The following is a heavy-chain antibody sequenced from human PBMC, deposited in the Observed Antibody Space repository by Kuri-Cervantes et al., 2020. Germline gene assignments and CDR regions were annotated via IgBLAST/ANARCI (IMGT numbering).Heavy chain of an antibody. J-gene: IGHJ5*02. CDR2: INSDGSST. D-gene: IGHD6-13*01. CDR3: ARERRAGTPGWFDP. Sequence: GGSRRLSWAASGFTFSSYAMSWVRQAPGKGLVWVSRINSDGSSTSYADSVKGRFTICIDNAKNTLYLQMNRLRAEDTAVYYCARERRAGTPGWFDPWGQGTLVTVSS. CDR1: GFTFSSYA. V-gene: IGHV3-74*01.